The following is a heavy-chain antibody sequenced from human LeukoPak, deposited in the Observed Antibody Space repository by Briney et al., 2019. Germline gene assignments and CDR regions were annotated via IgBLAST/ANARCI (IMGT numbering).Heavy chain of an antibody. CDR3: ARLRLRLGEADF. Sequence: SETLSLTCTVSGGSVSDTSYYWGWIRQPSGKGLEFIGSMYHSGGTYYNEALKSRVTMSVDTSSNQFSLKLSSVTAADTAVYYCARLRLRLGEADFWGRGTLVIVSS. D-gene: IGHD3-16*01. J-gene: IGHJ4*02. CDR1: GGSVSDTSYY. CDR2: MYHSGGT. V-gene: IGHV4-39*01.